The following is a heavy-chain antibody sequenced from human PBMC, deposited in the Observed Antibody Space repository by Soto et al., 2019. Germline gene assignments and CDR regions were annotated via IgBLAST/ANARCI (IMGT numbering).Heavy chain of an antibody. CDR3: AKGVAAAGTINAFDI. CDR1: GFTFSSYA. Sequence: PGGSLRLSCASSGFTFSSYAMSWVRQAPGKGLEWVSAISGSGGSTYYADSVKGRFTISRDNSKNTLYLQMNSLRAEDTAVYYCAKGVAAAGTINAFDIWGQGTMVTVSS. J-gene: IGHJ3*02. CDR2: ISGSGGST. V-gene: IGHV3-23*01. D-gene: IGHD6-13*01.